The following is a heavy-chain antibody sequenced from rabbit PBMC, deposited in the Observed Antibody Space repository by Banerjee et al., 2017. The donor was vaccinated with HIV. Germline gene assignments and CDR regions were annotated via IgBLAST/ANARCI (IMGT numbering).Heavy chain of an antibody. J-gene: IGHJ6*01. Sequence: QSLEESGGDLVKPGASLTLTCKASGFTLSNYWMCWVRQAPGKGLELIACIYTNSGSAWYASWVNGRFTISRSTSLSTVDLKMTSLTAADTATYFCGRDRDGDAGYGSLALWGQGTLVTVS. CDR1: GFTLSNYW. D-gene: IGHD6-1*01. V-gene: IGHV1S43*01. CDR3: GRDRDGDAGYGSLAL. CDR2: IYTNSGSA.